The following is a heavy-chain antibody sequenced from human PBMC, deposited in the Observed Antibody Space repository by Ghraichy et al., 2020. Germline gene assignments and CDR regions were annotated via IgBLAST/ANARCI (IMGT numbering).Heavy chain of an antibody. J-gene: IGHJ4*02. Sequence: ASVKVSARAEEHTFALQSLRRMPYAPFCLLEKMGWISAYNGNTNYAQKLQGRVTMTTDTSTSTAYMELRSLRSDDTAVYYCARVYSGWSQGGTFDYWGQG. V-gene: IGHV1-18*01. CDR2: ISAYNGNT. CDR3: ARVYSGWSQGGTFDY. CDR1: EHTFALQS. D-gene: IGHD6-19*01.